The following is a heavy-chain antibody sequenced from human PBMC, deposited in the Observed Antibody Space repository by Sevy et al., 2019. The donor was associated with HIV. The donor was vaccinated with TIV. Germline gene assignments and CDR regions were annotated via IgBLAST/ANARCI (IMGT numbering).Heavy chain of an antibody. V-gene: IGHV3-33*01. Sequence: GGALRLSCAASGFTFSSYGMHWVRQAPGKGLEWVAVIWYDGSNKYYADSVKGRFTISRDNSKNTLYLQMNSLRAEDTAVYYCARDWTSRTAFDIWGQGTMVTVSS. J-gene: IGHJ3*02. CDR2: IWYDGSNK. CDR1: GFTFSSYG. CDR3: ARDWTSRTAFDI. D-gene: IGHD6-13*01.